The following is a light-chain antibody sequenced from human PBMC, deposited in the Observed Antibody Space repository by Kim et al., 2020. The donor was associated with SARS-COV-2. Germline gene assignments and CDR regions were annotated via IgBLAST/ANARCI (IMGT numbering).Light chain of an antibody. CDR1: NIGSKS. V-gene: IGLV3-21*04. CDR3: QVWDSSSDHRV. J-gene: IGLJ3*02. Sequence: PGKTARITCGGNNIGSKSVHWYQQKPGRAPVLVIYYDSDRPSGIPERFSGSNSGNTATLTISRVEAGDEADYYCQVWDSSSDHRVFGGGTQLTVL. CDR2: YDS.